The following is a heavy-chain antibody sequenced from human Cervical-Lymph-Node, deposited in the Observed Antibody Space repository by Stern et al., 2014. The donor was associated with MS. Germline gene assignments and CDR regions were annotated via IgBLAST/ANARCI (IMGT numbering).Heavy chain of an antibody. CDR1: GGSISSTGYY. CDR3: ARGEAGELLHDY. Sequence: QLQLQESGPGLVKPSQTLSLTCTVSGGSISSTGYYWSWLRQHPGKGLEWIGYIHYSGRTYYNPSLRSRVTISVDTSKNQLSLKLTSVTAADTAVYYCARGEAGELLHDYWGQGTLVTVSS. V-gene: IGHV4-31*03. CDR2: IHYSGRT. D-gene: IGHD1-26*01. J-gene: IGHJ4*02.